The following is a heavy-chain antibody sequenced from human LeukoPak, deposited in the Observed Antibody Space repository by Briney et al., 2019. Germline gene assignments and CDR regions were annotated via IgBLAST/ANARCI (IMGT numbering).Heavy chain of an antibody. CDR3: AREGGAARDSAFDI. CDR1: GYTFTSYD. J-gene: IGHJ3*02. D-gene: IGHD6-6*01. CDR2: MNPNSDNT. Sequence: GASVKVSCKASGYTFTSYDINWVRQATGQGLEWMGWMNPNSDNTGYAQKFQGRVTMTRNTSISTAYMELSSLRSDDTAVYYCAREGGAARDSAFDIWGQGTMVTVSS. V-gene: IGHV1-8*01.